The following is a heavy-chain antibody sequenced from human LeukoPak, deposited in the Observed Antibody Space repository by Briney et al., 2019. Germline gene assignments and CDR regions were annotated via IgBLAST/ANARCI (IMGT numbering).Heavy chain of an antibody. J-gene: IGHJ3*02. D-gene: IGHD3-22*01. CDR2: ISNDGHDT. CDR1: GLTFSTYA. CDR3: AKGHYDTGTFGAFDI. V-gene: IGHV3-23*01. Sequence: PGASLRLSCAASGLTFSTYAMNWVRQAPGKGLEWVSLISNDGHDTHYADSVKGRFTISRDNSKNTLSLQMNSLRAEDTAVYYCAKGHYDTGTFGAFDIWGQGTMVTVSS.